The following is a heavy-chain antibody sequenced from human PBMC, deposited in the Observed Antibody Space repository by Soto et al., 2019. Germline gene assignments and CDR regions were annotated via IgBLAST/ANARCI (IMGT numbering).Heavy chain of an antibody. CDR2: IYYSGST. CDR3: ARGGVTWFDY. D-gene: IGHD2-21*02. CDR1: GGSISSGGYY. V-gene: IGHV4-31*03. Sequence: SETLSLTCTVSGGSISSGGYYWSWIRQHPGKGLEWIGYIYYSGSTYYNPSLKSRVTISVDTSKNQFSLKLSTVTAADTAVYYCARGGVTWFDYWGQGTLVTVSS. J-gene: IGHJ4*02.